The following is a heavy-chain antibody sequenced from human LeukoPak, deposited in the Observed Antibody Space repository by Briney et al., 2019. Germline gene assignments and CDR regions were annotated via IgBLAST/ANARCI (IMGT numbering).Heavy chain of an antibody. V-gene: IGHV4-59*01. Sequence: SETLSPTCTVSGGSISSYYWSWIRQPPGKGLEWIGYIYYSGSTNYNPSLKSRVTISVDTSKNQFSLKLSSVTAADTAVYYCAKRSYGSGSHDYWGQGTLVTVSS. J-gene: IGHJ4*02. CDR3: AKRSYGSGSHDY. D-gene: IGHD3-10*01. CDR2: IYYSGST. CDR1: GGSISSYY.